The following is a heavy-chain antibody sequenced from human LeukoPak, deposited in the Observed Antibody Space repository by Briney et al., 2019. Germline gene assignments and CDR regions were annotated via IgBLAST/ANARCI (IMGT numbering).Heavy chain of an antibody. CDR1: GYTFTSYG. Sequence: GASVKVSCKASGYTFTSYGISWVRQAPGQGLEWMGRIIPILGIANYAQKFQGRVTITADKSTSTAYMELSSLRSEDTAVYYCARDLAAAGLDYWGQGTLVTVSS. D-gene: IGHD6-13*01. CDR3: ARDLAAAGLDY. V-gene: IGHV1-69*04. J-gene: IGHJ4*02. CDR2: IIPILGIA.